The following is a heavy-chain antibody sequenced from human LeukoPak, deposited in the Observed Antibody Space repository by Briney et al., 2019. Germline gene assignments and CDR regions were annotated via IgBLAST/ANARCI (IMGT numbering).Heavy chain of an antibody. CDR1: GGSISSCY. J-gene: IGHJ5*02. D-gene: IGHD6-19*01. V-gene: IGHV4-4*09. CDR2: TYTSGST. CDR3: ARHGGWYEYWFDP. Sequence: SETLSLTCTVSGGSISSCYWSWIRQPPGKGLEWIGYTYTSGSTNYNPSLKSRVTISVDTSKNQFSLKLSSVTAADTAVYYCARHGGWYEYWFDPWGQGTLVTVSS.